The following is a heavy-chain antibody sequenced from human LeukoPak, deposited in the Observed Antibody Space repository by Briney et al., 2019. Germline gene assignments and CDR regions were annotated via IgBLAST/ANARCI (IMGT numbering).Heavy chain of an antibody. V-gene: IGHV1-69*05. CDR2: IIPIFGTA. D-gene: IGHD6-19*01. Sequence: SVKVSCKASGGTFSSYAISWVRQAPGQGLEWMGGIIPIFGTANYAQKFQGRVTITTDESTSTAYMELSSLRSDDTAVYYCARDDVAVAGFDYWGQGTLVTVSS. J-gene: IGHJ4*02. CDR1: GGTFSSYA. CDR3: ARDDVAVAGFDY.